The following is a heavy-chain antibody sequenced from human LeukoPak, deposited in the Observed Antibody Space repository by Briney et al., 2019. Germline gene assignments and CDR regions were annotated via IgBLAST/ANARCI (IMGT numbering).Heavy chain of an antibody. V-gene: IGHV3-23*01. J-gene: IGHJ6*03. CDR3: AKDNDYYYYMDV. Sequence: PGGSLRLSCAASGFTFSSYAMSWVRQAPGKGLEWVSAISGSGGSTYYADSVKGRFTISRDNSKNTVYLQMNSLRAEDTAVYYCAKDNDYYYYMDVWGKGTTVTVSS. CDR2: ISGSGGST. CDR1: GFTFSSYA.